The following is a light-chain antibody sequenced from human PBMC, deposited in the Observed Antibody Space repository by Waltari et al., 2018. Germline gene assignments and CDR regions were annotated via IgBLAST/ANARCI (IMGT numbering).Light chain of an antibody. CDR2: AAS. J-gene: IGKJ5*01. Sequence: DIQMTKSPSSLSASVGDRVNMTCRASQTISSYLIWYRQKPGKPPNLLIYAASNLHTGVPSRFSGSGSGTDFTLTISEIQPDDFATYYCQQSYNSPITFGQGTRLEIQ. CDR3: QQSYNSPIT. V-gene: IGKV1-39*01. CDR1: QTISSY.